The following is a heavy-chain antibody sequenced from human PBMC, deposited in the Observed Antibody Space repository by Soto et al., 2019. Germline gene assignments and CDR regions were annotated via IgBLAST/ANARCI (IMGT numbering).Heavy chain of an antibody. CDR1: GFTFSSYG. CDR3: AKDQAGAYYYDSSGYYGGSAFDI. CDR2: ISYDGSNK. J-gene: IGHJ3*02. D-gene: IGHD3-22*01. V-gene: IGHV3-30*18. Sequence: PGGSLRLSCAASGFTFSSYGMHWVRQAPGKGLEWVAVISYDGSNKYYADSVKGRFTISRDNSKNTLYLQMNSLRAEDTAVYYCAKDQAGAYYYDSSGYYGGSAFDIWGQGTMVTVSS.